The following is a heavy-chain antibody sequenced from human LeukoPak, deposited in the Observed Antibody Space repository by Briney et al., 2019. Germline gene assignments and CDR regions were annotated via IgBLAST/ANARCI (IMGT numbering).Heavy chain of an antibody. CDR2: IKQDGSEE. J-gene: IGHJ1*01. Sequence: GGSLRLSCAASGSTFNSYWMSWVRQPPGKGLEWVANIKQDGSEEYYVDSVKGRFTISRDNAKNSMYLQMNSLRAEDTAVYYRARGKYDSSPFLQHWGQGTLVTVSS. V-gene: IGHV3-7*03. CDR3: ARGKYDSSPFLQH. D-gene: IGHD3-22*01. CDR1: GSTFNSYW.